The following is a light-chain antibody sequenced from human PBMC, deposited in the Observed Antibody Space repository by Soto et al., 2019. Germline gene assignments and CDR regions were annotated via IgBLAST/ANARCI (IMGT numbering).Light chain of an antibody. V-gene: IGLV1-47*01. CDR2: RNN. J-gene: IGLJ2*01. Sequence: QSVLTQPPSASGTPGQRVTISCSGSSSNIGSNYVYWYQPLPGTAPKLLIYRNNQRPSGVPDRFSGSKSGTSASLAISRIRSEDEADYCCAAWDVSHVVFGGGTKLTVL. CDR3: AAWDVSHVV. CDR1: SSNIGSNY.